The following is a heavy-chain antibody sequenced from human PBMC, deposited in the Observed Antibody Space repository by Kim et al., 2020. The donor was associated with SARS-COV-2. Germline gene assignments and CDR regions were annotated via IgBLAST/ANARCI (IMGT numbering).Heavy chain of an antibody. CDR2: IGIAGDT. J-gene: IGHJ4*02. Sequence: GGSLRLSCAASGFTSSRYDMHWVRQVTGKGLEWVSVIGIAGDTYYAGSAKGRFSISRDYAKNSLYLQMNSLRAEDTAVYYCARADSGTFFDSWGQGTLVTVSS. D-gene: IGHD3-10*01. CDR1: GFTSSRYD. CDR3: ARADSGTFFDS. V-gene: IGHV3-13*01.